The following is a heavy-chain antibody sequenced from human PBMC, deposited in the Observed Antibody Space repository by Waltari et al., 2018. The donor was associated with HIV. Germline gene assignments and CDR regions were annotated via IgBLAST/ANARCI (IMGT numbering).Heavy chain of an antibody. Sequence: QVQLQESGPGLVKPSETLSLTCTVSGGSISNYYWSWIRQPAGKGLEWIGRIQTSGSTNHNPSLKSRVTMSVDTSKNQFSLKLRSVTAADTAVYYCARDRSSSDSRYYFDYWGQGTLVTVSS. V-gene: IGHV4-4*07. D-gene: IGHD6-6*01. CDR2: IQTSGST. CDR1: GGSISNYY. CDR3: ARDRSSSDSRYYFDY. J-gene: IGHJ4*02.